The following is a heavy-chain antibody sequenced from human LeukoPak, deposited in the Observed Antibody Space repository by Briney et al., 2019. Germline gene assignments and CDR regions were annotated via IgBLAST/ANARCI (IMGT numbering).Heavy chain of an antibody. CDR3: ARGYYDSNDSNRSNWFDP. V-gene: IGHV3-74*01. Sequence: GGSLRLSCAASGFTFSSYWMHWVRQAPGKGLVWVSRLNTDGSCTIYADSVKGRFTISRDNAKNTLYLQMSSLRAEDTAVYYCARGYYDSNDSNRSNWFDPWGQGTLVTVSS. J-gene: IGHJ5*02. D-gene: IGHD3-22*01. CDR1: GFTFSSYW. CDR2: LNTDGSCT.